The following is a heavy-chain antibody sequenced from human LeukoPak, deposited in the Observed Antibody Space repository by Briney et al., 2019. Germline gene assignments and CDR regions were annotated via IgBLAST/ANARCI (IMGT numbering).Heavy chain of an antibody. V-gene: IGHV3-48*03. CDR1: GFTFSSYE. Sequence: GGSLRLSCAASGFTFSSYEMNWVRQAPGKGLEWVSYISSSGNTIYYADSVKGRFTIPRDNAQNSLYLQMNSLRDEDTAVYYCTGQKGMDYWGQGTLVIVSS. CDR2: ISSSGNTI. CDR3: TGQKGMDY. J-gene: IGHJ4*02.